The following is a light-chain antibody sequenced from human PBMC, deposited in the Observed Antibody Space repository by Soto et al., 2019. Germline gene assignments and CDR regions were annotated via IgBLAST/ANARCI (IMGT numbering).Light chain of an antibody. J-gene: IGKJ1*01. CDR3: QQYYGSPPVT. V-gene: IGKV4-1*01. CDR1: QTILNSSSNKNY. CDR2: WAS. Sequence: DIVMTQSPDSLAVSLGERATINCKSSQTILNSSSNKNYVAWYQQKPGQPPKLLIYWASTRKSGVPDRFSGSGSGTDFSLTINSLQAEDVAVYYCQQYYGSPPVTFGQGTKVDNK.